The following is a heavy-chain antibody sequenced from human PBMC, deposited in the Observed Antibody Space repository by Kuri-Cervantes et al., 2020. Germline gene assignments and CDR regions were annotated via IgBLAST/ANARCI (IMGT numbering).Heavy chain of an antibody. CDR1: GFTFSSYW. Sequence: GGSLRLSCAASGFTFSSYWMHWVRQAPGKGLVWVSRINSDGSSTSYADSVKGRFTISRDNAKNTLYLQMNSLRAEDTAVYYCAREGGDFWSGYGHGDGMDVWGQGTTVTVSS. J-gene: IGHJ6*02. CDR2: INSDGSST. V-gene: IGHV3-74*01. D-gene: IGHD3-3*01. CDR3: AREGGDFWSGYGHGDGMDV.